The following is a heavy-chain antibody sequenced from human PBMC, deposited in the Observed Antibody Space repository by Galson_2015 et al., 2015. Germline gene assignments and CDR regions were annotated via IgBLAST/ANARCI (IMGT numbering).Heavy chain of an antibody. CDR1: GLIFSNYW. D-gene: IGHD2-21*02. J-gene: IGHJ4*02. V-gene: IGHV3-7*01. CDR2: IKEDGSEK. Sequence: SLRLSCAASGLIFSNYWMTWVRQAPGKGLEWVASIKEDGSEKYYVDSVKGRFTVSRDNAKNSLYLQMNSLGAEDTAVYYCARSTAYYFDYWGRGTLVTVSS. CDR3: ARSTAYYFDY.